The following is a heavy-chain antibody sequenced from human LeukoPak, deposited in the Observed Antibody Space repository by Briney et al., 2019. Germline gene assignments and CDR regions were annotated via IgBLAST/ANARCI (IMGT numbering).Heavy chain of an antibody. Sequence: GGSLRLSCAASGFTFSSYAMSWFRQAPGKGLDWVSAISGSGGSTYNADSVKGRFTISRDNSKNTLYLQMNSLRAEDTAVYYCAKAPVGYYYDSSGERYFDYWGQGTLVTVSS. CDR2: ISGSGGST. CDR3: AKAPVGYYYDSSGERYFDY. D-gene: IGHD3-22*01. V-gene: IGHV3-23*01. CDR1: GFTFSSYA. J-gene: IGHJ4*02.